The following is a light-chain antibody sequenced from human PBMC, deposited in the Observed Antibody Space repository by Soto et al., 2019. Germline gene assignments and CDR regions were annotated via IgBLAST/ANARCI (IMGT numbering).Light chain of an antibody. V-gene: IGLV2-14*01. CDR3: SSYTSSSTLV. J-gene: IGLJ3*02. CDR1: SSDVGGYNY. Sequence: QSALTQPASMSGSPGQSITISCTGTSSDVGGYNYVSWYQQHPGKAPKLMIYDVSNRPSGVSNRFSGSKSGNTASLTISGIQAEDEADYYCSSYTSSSTLVFGGGTKVTVL. CDR2: DVS.